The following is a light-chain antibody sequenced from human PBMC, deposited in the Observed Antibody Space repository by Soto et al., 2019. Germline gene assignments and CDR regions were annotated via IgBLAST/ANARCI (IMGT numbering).Light chain of an antibody. CDR1: QFVSSN. CDR3: QQYNNWPPLA. J-gene: IGKJ4*01. Sequence: EIVMTQSPATLPVSPGEGATLSCRASQFVSSNLAWYQQKPGQAPRLLIYGASTRATGIPARFSGSGSGTEFTLTISSLQSEDFAVYYCQQYNNWPPLAFGGGTKVEIK. V-gene: IGKV3-15*01. CDR2: GAS.